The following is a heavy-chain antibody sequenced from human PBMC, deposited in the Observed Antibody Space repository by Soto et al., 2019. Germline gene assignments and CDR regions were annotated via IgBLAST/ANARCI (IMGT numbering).Heavy chain of an antibody. CDR2: IIPIFGTA. D-gene: IGHD1-20*01. CDR1: GGTFSSYA. V-gene: IGHV1-69*13. Sequence: SVKVSCKASGGTFSSYAISWVRQAPGQGLEWMGGIIPIFGTANYAQKFQGRVTITADESTSTAYMELSSLRSEDTAVYYCARDADNWIPNWFDPWGQGTLVTVSS. CDR3: ARDADNWIPNWFDP. J-gene: IGHJ5*02.